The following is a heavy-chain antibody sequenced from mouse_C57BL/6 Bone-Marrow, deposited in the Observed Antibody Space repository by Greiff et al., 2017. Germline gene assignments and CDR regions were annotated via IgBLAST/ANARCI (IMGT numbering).Heavy chain of an antibody. CDR3: AREITTVLGDY. D-gene: IGHD1-1*01. CDR1: GFTFSSYA. J-gene: IGHJ2*01. Sequence: EVQGVESGGGLVKPGGSLKLSCAASGFTFSSYAMSWVRQTPEKRLEWVATISDGGSSTYYPDNVKGRFTISRDNAKNNLYLQMSHLKSEDTAMYYCAREITTVLGDYWGQGTTLTVSS. V-gene: IGHV5-4*01. CDR2: ISDGGSST.